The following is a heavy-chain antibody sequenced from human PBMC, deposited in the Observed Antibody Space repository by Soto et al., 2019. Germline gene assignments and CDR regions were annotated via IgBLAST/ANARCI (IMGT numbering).Heavy chain of an antibody. J-gene: IGHJ3*02. Sequence: GGSLRLSCAGYGFSFSSYSMQWVRQAPGKGLEWVSFISSGSSPIYYADSVKGRFTISRDNARNSLYLQMNSLRDEDTAVFYCARGSPSSGHSYEYRALDIWGQGTMVTVSS. CDR1: GFSFSSYS. CDR2: ISSGSSPI. D-gene: IGHD3-16*01. V-gene: IGHV3-48*02. CDR3: ARGSPSSGHSYEYRALDI.